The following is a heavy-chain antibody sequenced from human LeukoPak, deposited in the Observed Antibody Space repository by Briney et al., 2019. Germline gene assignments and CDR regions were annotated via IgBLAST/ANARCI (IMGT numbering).Heavy chain of an antibody. CDR1: GGTFSSYA. D-gene: IGHD6-19*01. V-gene: IGHV1-69*06. CDR2: IIPIFGTA. J-gene: IGHJ6*04. Sequence: SVKVSCKASGGTFSSYAISWVRQAPGQGLEWMGGIIPIFGTANYAQKFQGRVTITADKSTSTAYMELRSLRSEDTAVYYCARGRGRYSSGWYPYYYYGMDVWGKGTTVTVSS. CDR3: ARGRGRYSSGWYPYYYYGMDV.